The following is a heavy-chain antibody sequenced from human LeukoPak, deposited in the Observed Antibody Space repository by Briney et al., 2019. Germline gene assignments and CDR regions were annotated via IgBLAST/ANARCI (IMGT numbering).Heavy chain of an antibody. Sequence: GGSLRLSCAASGFTFSRHGMHWVCQAPGTGQELVAIIRNDGSDKYYADSVKGRFTISRDNSGNTLFLQMNSLRPEDTAVYYCAKGSYYCSDSCPQYYYYMDVWGRRTTVIVSS. CDR1: GFTFSRHG. D-gene: IGHD2-15*01. CDR2: IRNDGSDK. J-gene: IGHJ6*03. V-gene: IGHV3-30*02. CDR3: AKGSYYCSDSCPQYYYYMDV.